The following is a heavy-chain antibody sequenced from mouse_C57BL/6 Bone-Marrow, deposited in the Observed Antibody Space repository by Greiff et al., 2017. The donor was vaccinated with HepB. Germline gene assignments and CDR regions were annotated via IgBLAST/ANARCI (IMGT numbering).Heavy chain of an antibody. J-gene: IGHJ1*03. Sequence: EVKLVESGGGLVQPGGSLKLSCAASGFTFSDYYMYWVRQTPEKRLEWVAYISNGGGSTYYPDTVKGRFTISRDNAKNTLYLQMSRLKSEDTAMYYCARHPPFMVTTRYFDVWGTGTTVTVSS. CDR3: ARHPPFMVTTRYFDV. CDR1: GFTFSDYY. D-gene: IGHD2-2*01. CDR2: ISNGGGST. V-gene: IGHV5-12*01.